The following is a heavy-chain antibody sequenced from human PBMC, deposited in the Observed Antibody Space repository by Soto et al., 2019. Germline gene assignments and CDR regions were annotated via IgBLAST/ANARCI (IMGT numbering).Heavy chain of an antibody. Sequence: SETLSLTCTVSGGSISSYYWSWIRQPPGKGLEWIGYIYYSGSTNYNPSLKSRVTISVDTSKNQFSLKLSSVTAADTAVYYCARGGDYYGSGSYYRRYYYGMDVWGQGTTVT. J-gene: IGHJ6*02. CDR1: GGSISSYY. V-gene: IGHV4-59*01. D-gene: IGHD3-10*01. CDR2: IYYSGST. CDR3: ARGGDYYGSGSYYRRYYYGMDV.